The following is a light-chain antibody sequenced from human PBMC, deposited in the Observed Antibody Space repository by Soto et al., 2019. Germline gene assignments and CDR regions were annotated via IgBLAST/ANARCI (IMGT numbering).Light chain of an antibody. V-gene: IGKV4-1*01. J-gene: IGKJ4*01. Sequence: DIVMTQSPDSLAVSLGERATINCKSSQSVLYSSNNKNHLAWYQQKPGQPPKLLIYWASTRESGVPDRFSGSGSGTDFTLTISSLQADDAAVYYCQQYSSTPKTFGGGTKVEIK. CDR2: WAS. CDR1: QSVLYSSNNKNH. CDR3: QQYSSTPKT.